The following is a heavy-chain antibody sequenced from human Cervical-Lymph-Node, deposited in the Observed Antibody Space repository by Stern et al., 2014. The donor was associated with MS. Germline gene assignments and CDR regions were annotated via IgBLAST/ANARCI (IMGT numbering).Heavy chain of an antibody. Sequence: VQLVESGAEVKKPGASVKVSCRVSGHTLTELSIHWVRQSPGKGLEWMGGFDPEGGETIYAQRFQGRVTMTEDTSTETAYMGLSSLRSEDTAIYYCATLRGFWGQGTLVTVS. V-gene: IGHV1-24*01. CDR2: FDPEGGET. CDR3: ATLRGF. J-gene: IGHJ4*02. D-gene: IGHD6-25*01. CDR1: GHTLTELS.